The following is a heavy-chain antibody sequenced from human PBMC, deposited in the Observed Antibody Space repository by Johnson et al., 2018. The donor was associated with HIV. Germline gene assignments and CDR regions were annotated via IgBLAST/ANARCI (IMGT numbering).Heavy chain of an antibody. CDR2: IRYDGSDK. D-gene: IGHD3-22*01. Sequence: QVQLVESGGGVVQPGRSLRLSCAASGFTFSSYGMHWVRQAPGKGLEWVSFIRYDGSDKYYADSVKGRFTISRDNSKNTLYLQMNSLRPEDTAVYYCAKSGSYYDSSAYHDAFNIWGQGTMVTVSS. J-gene: IGHJ3*02. V-gene: IGHV3-30*02. CDR3: AKSGSYYDSSAYHDAFNI. CDR1: GFTFSSYG.